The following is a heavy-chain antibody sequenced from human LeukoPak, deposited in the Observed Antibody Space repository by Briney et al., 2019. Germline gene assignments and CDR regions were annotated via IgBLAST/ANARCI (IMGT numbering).Heavy chain of an antibody. Sequence: GGSLRLSCAASGFTFSSYWLSWVRQAPGKGLEWVANIKEDGSARHYVDSVKGRFTISRDNAKKSLYLQMSSLRAEDTAVYYCARLAAAGTYYFDNWGQGTLVTVSS. J-gene: IGHJ4*02. D-gene: IGHD6-13*01. V-gene: IGHV3-7*01. CDR1: GFTFSSYW. CDR2: IKEDGSAR. CDR3: ARLAAAGTYYFDN.